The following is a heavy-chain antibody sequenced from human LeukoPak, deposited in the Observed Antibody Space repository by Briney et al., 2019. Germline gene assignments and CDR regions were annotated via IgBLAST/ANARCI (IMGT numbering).Heavy chain of an antibody. V-gene: IGHV3-23*01. CDR2: ISGSGGST. CDR1: GFTFSSYA. Sequence: GGSLRLSCAASGFTFSSYAMSWVRQAPGKGLGWVSAISGSGGSTYYADSVKGRFTISRDNSKNTLYLQMNSLRAEDTAVYYCATPTKYSSSSGAFDYWGQGTLVTVTS. CDR3: ATPTKYSSSSGAFDY. D-gene: IGHD6-6*01. J-gene: IGHJ4*02.